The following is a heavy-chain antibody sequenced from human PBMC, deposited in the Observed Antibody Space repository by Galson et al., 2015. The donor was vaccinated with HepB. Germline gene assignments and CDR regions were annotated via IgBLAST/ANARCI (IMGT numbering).Heavy chain of an antibody. CDR3: ARLHYCSSTSCRTPFDY. CDR2: IIPIFGTA. J-gene: IGHJ4*02. Sequence: SVKVSCKASGGTFSSYAISWVRQAPGQGLEWMGGIIPIFGTANYAQKFQGRVTITADESTSTAYMELSSLRSEDTAVYYCARLHYCSSTSCRTPFDYWGQGTLVTVSS. V-gene: IGHV1-69*13. CDR1: GGTFSSYA. D-gene: IGHD2-2*01.